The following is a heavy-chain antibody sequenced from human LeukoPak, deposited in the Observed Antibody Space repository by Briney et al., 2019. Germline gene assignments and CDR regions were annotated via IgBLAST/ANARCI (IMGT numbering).Heavy chain of an antibody. CDR1: GGSLSGYY. CDR3: AGVSSLIDY. D-gene: IGHD5/OR15-5a*01. J-gene: IGHJ4*02. CDR2: INHSGNT. Sequence: SETLSLTCAVYGGSLSGYYWSWIRQPPGKGLEWIGEINHSGNTNYNPSPKSRVTISVDTSKNQFSLKLSSVTAADTAVYYCAGVSSLIDYWGQGTLVTVSS. V-gene: IGHV4-34*09.